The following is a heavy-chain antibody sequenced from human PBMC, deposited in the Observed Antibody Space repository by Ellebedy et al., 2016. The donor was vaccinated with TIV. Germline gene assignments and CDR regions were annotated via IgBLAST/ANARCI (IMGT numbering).Heavy chain of an antibody. V-gene: IGHV3-33*01. D-gene: IGHD3-10*01. Sequence: GESLKISCAASGFTFSSYAMHWVRQAPGKGLEWVAVLWSDGSNKAYADSVKGRFTISRDTSKNTLYLQMNSLRAEDTAVYYCARHDYGSGSYYSPEFDYWGQGTLVTVSS. CDR2: LWSDGSNK. CDR3: ARHDYGSGSYYSPEFDY. J-gene: IGHJ4*02. CDR1: GFTFSSYA.